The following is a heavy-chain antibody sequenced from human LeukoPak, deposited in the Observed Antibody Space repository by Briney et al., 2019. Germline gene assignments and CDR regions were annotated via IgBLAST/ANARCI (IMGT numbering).Heavy chain of an antibody. V-gene: IGHV3-48*01. CDR3: AKGRGWEASYYYYYMDV. CDR2: ISSFSGTI. Sequence: PGGSLRLSCVASGITFSSYSMNWVRQAPGKGLEWVSYISSFSGTINYADSVKGRFTISRDNSKNTLYLQMNSLRAEDTAVYYCAKGRGWEASYYYYYMDVWGKGTTVTISS. J-gene: IGHJ6*03. CDR1: GITFSSYS. D-gene: IGHD1-26*01.